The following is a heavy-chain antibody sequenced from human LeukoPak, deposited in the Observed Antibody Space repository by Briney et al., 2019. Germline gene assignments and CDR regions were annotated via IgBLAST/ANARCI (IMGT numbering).Heavy chain of an antibody. D-gene: IGHD1-26*01. J-gene: IGHJ4*02. CDR3: AKDLSGSYDY. V-gene: IGHV3-23*01. Sequence: GGSLRLSCAASGFIFSSYAMSWVRQAPGKGREWVSAISGSGESTYYADSVKGRFTISRDNSKNTLYLQMNSLRAEDTAVYYCAKDLSGSYDYWGQGTLVTVSS. CDR2: ISGSGEST. CDR1: GFIFSSYA.